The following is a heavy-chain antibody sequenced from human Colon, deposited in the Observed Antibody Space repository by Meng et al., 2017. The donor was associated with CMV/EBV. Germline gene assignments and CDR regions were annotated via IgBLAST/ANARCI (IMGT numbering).Heavy chain of an antibody. Sequence: QVQLQESGPGLVKPSQTLPLTCTVSGDSFRIGDHFWTWIRQFPGKGREWIGCIHSSGSIHYNPSLQSRGTISFDTSKSQFSLNLTSVSPADTAVYFCARGRDPYKVRLWGQGTLVTVYS. J-gene: IGHJ4*02. CDR1: GDSFRIGDHF. D-gene: IGHD5-24*01. CDR3: ARGRDPYKVRL. CDR2: IHSSGSI. V-gene: IGHV4-31*02.